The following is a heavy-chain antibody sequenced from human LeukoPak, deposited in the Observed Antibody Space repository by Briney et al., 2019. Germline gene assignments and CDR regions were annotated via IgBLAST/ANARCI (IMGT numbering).Heavy chain of an antibody. J-gene: IGHJ6*04. D-gene: IGHD2-15*01. Sequence: PSETLSLTCTVSGGSISTSDWSWGWVRQPPGKGLEWIGNIHHNRNTYFNPSLKSRVTISTDTSKNQLSLTLSSVTAADTAVYYCEKDTHMDVGGEGTTVSASS. V-gene: IGHV4-39*01. CDR2: IHHNRNT. CDR1: GGSISTSDWS. CDR3: EKDTHMDV.